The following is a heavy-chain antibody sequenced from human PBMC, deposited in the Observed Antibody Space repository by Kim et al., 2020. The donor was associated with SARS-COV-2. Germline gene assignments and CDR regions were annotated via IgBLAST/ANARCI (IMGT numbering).Heavy chain of an antibody. Sequence: SETLSLTCAVSGGSISSSNWWSWVRQPPGKGLEWIGEIYHSGSTNYNPSLKSRVTISVDKSKNQFSLKLSSVTAADTAVYYCAAMMVRGAEYYYGMDVWGQGTTVTVSS. V-gene: IGHV4-4*02. CDR1: GGSISSSNW. CDR3: AAMMVRGAEYYYGMDV. CDR2: IYHSGST. D-gene: IGHD3-10*01. J-gene: IGHJ6*02.